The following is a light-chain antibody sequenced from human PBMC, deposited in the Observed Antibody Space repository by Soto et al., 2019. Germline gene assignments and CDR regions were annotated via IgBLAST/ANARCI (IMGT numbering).Light chain of an antibody. CDR1: QGIGVY. Sequence: DIQMSQSPSSLSASLGDRVTITCRASQGIGVYLAWFQQKPGKVPKLLIYAASALQSGVPSRFSGSVSGTDFTLTISSLQPEDIATYYCQKYNSVPLTFGGRTRVEIK. CDR3: QKYNSVPLT. V-gene: IGKV1-27*01. CDR2: AAS. J-gene: IGKJ4*01.